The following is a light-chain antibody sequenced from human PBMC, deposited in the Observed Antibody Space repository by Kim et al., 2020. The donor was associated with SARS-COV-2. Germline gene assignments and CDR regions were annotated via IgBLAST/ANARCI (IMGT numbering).Light chain of an antibody. CDR1: SSDIGNNNY. CDR2: EVS. Sequence: QSALTQPASVSGSPGQSVTISCTATSSDIGNNNYVSWYQHHPGNAPILMIYEVSNRPSGTSNRFSGSKSGNTASLTISGLQPDDEADYYCSSYAVTSVVFGTGTKVTVL. V-gene: IGLV2-14*01. CDR3: SSYAVTSVV. J-gene: IGLJ1*01.